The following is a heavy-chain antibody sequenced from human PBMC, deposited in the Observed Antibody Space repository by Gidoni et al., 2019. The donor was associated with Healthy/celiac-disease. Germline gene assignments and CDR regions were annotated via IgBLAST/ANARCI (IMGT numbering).Heavy chain of an antibody. J-gene: IGHJ4*02. CDR1: GITFSSYG. V-gene: IGHV3-33*01. Sequence: QVQLVESGGGVVQPGRSLRHSCAASGITFSSYGMHWVRQAPGKGLVWVSVIWYDGSNKYYADSVKGRFTISRDNSKNTLYLQMNSLRAEDTAVYYCARDRAAAGYGRFDYWGQGTLVTVSS. CDR3: ARDRAAAGYGRFDY. CDR2: IWYDGSNK. D-gene: IGHD6-13*01.